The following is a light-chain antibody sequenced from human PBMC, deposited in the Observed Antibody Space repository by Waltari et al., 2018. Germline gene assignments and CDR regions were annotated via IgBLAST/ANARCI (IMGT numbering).Light chain of an antibody. CDR2: DAS. V-gene: IGKV3-20*01. J-gene: IGKJ1*01. Sequence: DIVLTQSPGTLSLSPGERATLSCRASQSVRRALAWYQQKPGKAPRLLIYDASNRATGIPDRFSGSASGTDFSLTISRLEPEDFAVYYCQHYVSLPVAFGQGTKVEIK. CDR3: QHYVSLPVA. CDR1: QSVRRA.